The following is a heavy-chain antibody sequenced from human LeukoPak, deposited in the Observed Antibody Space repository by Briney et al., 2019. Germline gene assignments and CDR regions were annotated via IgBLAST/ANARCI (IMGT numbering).Heavy chain of an antibody. CDR1: GGSISSYY. CDR3: ARQGGTLNWFDP. CDR2: IFYSGSA. Sequence: SETLSLTCTVSGGSISSYYWSWIRQPPGKGLEWIGSIFYSGSAYYNPSLKSRVAISVDTSKNQFSLKLSSVTAADTAVYYCARQGGTLNWFDPWGQGTLVTVSS. D-gene: IGHD1-7*01. J-gene: IGHJ5*02. V-gene: IGHV4-59*05.